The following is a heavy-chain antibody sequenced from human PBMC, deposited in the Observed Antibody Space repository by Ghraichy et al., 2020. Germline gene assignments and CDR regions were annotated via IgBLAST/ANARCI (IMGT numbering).Heavy chain of an antibody. V-gene: IGHV4-59*08. CDR1: GGSLNRYY. D-gene: IGHD1-26*01. CDR2: IHHSGST. CDR3: ARHNQERQFCLEY. J-gene: IGHJ4*02. Sequence: SETLSLTCNVSGGSLNRYYWSWIRQFPGKGLEWIGYIHHSGSTIYNPSLKSRLSLSVDTSKNQFSLNLQSVSATDTAIYYCARHNQERQFCLEYWGQGIPVTVSS.